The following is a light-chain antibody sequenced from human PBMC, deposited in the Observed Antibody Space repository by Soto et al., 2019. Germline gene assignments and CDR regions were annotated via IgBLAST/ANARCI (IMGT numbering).Light chain of an antibody. CDR2: EDN. CDR3: GTWDSTLGAVV. CDR1: SSNIGNNY. Sequence: QSVLTQPPSVSAAPGQKIAISCSGSSSNIGNNYVSWYQQLPETAPKLLIYEDNKRPSGIPDRFSGSKSGTSATMGITGLQTGDEADYYCGTWDSTLGAVVFGGGTKLTVL. V-gene: IGLV1-51*02. J-gene: IGLJ3*02.